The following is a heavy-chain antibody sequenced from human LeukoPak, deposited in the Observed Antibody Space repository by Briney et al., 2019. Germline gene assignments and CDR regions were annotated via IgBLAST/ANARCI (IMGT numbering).Heavy chain of an antibody. V-gene: IGHV3-23*01. CDR3: AKSRGPARGCPPDFDP. Sequence: PGGSLRLSCAASGFTFSTYGMSWVRQAPGKGLEWVSGISGSVPSTYYADSVKGRFTISRDNSKNTLYLQMSSLRAEDTAVYFCAKSRGPARGCPPDFDPWGQGTLVTVSS. CDR2: ISGSVPST. J-gene: IGHJ5*02. D-gene: IGHD3-10*01. CDR1: GFTFSTYG.